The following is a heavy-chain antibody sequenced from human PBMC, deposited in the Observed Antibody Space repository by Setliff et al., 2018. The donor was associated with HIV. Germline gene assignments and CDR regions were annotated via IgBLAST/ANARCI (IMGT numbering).Heavy chain of an antibody. CDR3: AKDYRRVSPQHSGYESHYYYGMDV. CDR2: ISGSGGST. CDR1: GFTFSIYA. D-gene: IGHD5-12*01. J-gene: IGHJ6*02. Sequence: PGGSLRLSCAASGFTFSIYAMSWVRQATGKGLEWVSLISGSGGSTYYADSVKGRFTISRDNSKNTLYLQMNSLRAEDTAVYYCAKDYRRVSPQHSGYESHYYYGMDVWGQGTTVTVSS. V-gene: IGHV3-23*01.